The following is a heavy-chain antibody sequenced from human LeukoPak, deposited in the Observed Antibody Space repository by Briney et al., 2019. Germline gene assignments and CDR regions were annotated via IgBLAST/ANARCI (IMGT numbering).Heavy chain of an antibody. CDR1: GGSISGYH. Sequence: SETLSLTCTVSGGSISGYHWNWSRQPPGKGLEWIGYIHYSGRTNYNPSLGSRVTMSVDTSKNQFSLNLSSVTTADTAVYYYAAGAARPDYFDYWGQGTLVTVSS. J-gene: IGHJ4*02. D-gene: IGHD6-6*01. CDR3: AAGAARPDYFDY. CDR2: IHYSGRT. V-gene: IGHV4-59*01.